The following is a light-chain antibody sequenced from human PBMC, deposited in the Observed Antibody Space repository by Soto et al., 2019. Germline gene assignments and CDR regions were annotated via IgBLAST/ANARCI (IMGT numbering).Light chain of an antibody. J-gene: IGKJ1*01. CDR3: QQYHRYSWT. CDR2: DAS. Sequence: DIQMTQSPSTLSASVGDRVSIACRASQRSSSLAWYQQKPGKAPKLLIYDASSLESGVPSRFSGSGSGTEFTLSINSLPPQDFSTYYCQQYHRYSWTFGQGTKVEIK. CDR1: QRSSS. V-gene: IGKV1-5*01.